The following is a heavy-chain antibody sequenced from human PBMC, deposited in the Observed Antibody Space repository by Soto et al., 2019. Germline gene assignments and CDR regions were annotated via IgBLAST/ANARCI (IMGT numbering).Heavy chain of an antibody. D-gene: IGHD3-22*01. CDR2: IIPIFGTA. CDR3: AGDRGPSSGYYPYWFDP. J-gene: IGHJ5*02. CDR1: GGTFSSYA. V-gene: IGHV1-69*12. Sequence: QVQLVQSGAEVKKPGSSVKVSCKASGGTFSSYAISWVRQAPGQGLEWMGEIIPIFGTANYAQKFQGRLTISADECTSRAYMELSSLRSDDTAVYYCAGDRGPSSGYYPYWFDPWGQGTLVTVCS.